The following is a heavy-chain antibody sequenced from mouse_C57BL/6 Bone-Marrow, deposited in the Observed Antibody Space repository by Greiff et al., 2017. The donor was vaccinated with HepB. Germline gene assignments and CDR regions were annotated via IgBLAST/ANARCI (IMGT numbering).Heavy chain of an antibody. J-gene: IGHJ3*01. Sequence: VQLQQPGAELVKPGASVKLSCEASGYTFTSYWMHWVKQRPGQGLEWIGMIHPNSGSTNYNEKFKSKATLTVDKSSSTAYMQLSSLTSEDSAVYYCARRGSSGYVPFAYWGQGTLVTVSA. CDR3: ARRGSSGYVPFAY. CDR2: IHPNSGST. D-gene: IGHD3-2*02. V-gene: IGHV1-64*01. CDR1: GYTFTSYW.